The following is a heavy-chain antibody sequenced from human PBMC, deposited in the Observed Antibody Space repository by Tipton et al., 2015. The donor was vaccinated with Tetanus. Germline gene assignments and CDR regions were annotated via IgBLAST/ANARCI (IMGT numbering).Heavy chain of an antibody. Sequence: GSLRLSCAASGFTFSDHYMDWVRQAPGKGLEWVGRIRSKANSYATAYAASVKGRFTISRDDSKNTAYLQMNSLKTEDTAVYYCTRLTGVGSSWYVGGYWGQGPLVTVSS. J-gene: IGHJ4*02. CDR3: TRLTGVGSSWYVGGY. D-gene: IGHD6-13*01. CDR1: GFTFSDHY. V-gene: IGHV3-73*01. CDR2: IRSKANSYAT.